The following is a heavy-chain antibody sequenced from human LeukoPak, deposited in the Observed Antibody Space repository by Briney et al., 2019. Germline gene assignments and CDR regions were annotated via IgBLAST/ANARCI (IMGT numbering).Heavy chain of an antibody. CDR3: ASYAAGYNWLKV. CDR2: IHPGTGDP. Sequence: ASVKVSCKASGHKFTDYYLHWVRQAPGQGLEWMGWIHPGTGDPNYAQKFQGRVTVTRDTSISTVYMELIRLRSDDTAVYYCASYAAGYNWLKVWGQGTLVTVSP. J-gene: IGHJ4*02. CDR1: GHKFTDYY. D-gene: IGHD1-1*01. V-gene: IGHV1-2*02.